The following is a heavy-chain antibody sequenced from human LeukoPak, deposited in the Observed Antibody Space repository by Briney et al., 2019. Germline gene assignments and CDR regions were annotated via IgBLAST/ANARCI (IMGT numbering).Heavy chain of an antibody. CDR1: GGSFSGYY. CDR2: IYHSGST. CDR3: ARGQFYGSGSYPTYYYYYYGMDV. D-gene: IGHD3-10*01. V-gene: IGHV4-34*01. Sequence: SETLSLTCAVYGGSFSGYYWSWIRQPPGKGLEWIGEIYHSGSTNYNPSLKSRVTISVDTSKNQFSLKMSSVTAAETAVYYCARGQFYGSGSYPTYYYYYYGMDVWGQGTTVTVSS. J-gene: IGHJ6*02.